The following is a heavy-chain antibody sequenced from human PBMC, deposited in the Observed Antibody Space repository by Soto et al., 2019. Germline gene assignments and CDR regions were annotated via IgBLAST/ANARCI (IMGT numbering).Heavy chain of an antibody. Sequence: ASVKVSCKASGYTFTSYYIHWVRQAPGQGLECMGIINPSGGSTSYAQKFQGRVTMTRDTSTSTVYMELSSLRSEDTAVYYCARDLYFDWFRPGPSYYYYGMDVWGQGTTVTVSS. V-gene: IGHV1-46*01. CDR2: INPSGGST. CDR1: GYTFTSYY. D-gene: IGHD3-9*01. CDR3: ARDLYFDWFRPGPSYYYYGMDV. J-gene: IGHJ6*02.